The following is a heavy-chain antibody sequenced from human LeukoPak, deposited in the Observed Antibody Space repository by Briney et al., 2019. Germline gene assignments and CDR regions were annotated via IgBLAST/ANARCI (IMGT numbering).Heavy chain of an antibody. CDR2: ISYDGSNK. J-gene: IGHJ3*02. CDR3: AREGGDGAFDI. Sequence: PGGSLRLSCAASGFTFSSYAMHWVRQAPGEGLEWVAVISYDGSNKYYADSVKGRFTISRDNSKNTLYLQMNSLRAEDTAVYYCAREGGDGAFDIWGQGTMVTVSS. V-gene: IGHV3-30*04. D-gene: IGHD3-16*01. CDR1: GFTFSSYA.